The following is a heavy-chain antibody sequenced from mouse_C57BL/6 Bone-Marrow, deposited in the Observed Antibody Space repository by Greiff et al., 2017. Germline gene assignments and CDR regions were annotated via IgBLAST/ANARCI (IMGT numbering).Heavy chain of an antibody. V-gene: IGHV1-52*01. CDR2: IDPSDSET. CDR1: GYTFTSYW. Sequence: VQLQQPGAELVRPGSSVKLSCKASGYTFTSYWMHWVKQRPIQGLEWIGNIDPSDSETHYNQKFKDKATLTVDKSSSTAYMQLSSLTSEDSAVYYCAREGGWLLRWAMDYWGQGTSGTVSS. CDR3: AREGGWLLRWAMDY. J-gene: IGHJ4*01. D-gene: IGHD2-3*01.